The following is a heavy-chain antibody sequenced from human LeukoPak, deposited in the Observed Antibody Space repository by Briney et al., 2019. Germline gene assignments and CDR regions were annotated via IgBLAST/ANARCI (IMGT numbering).Heavy chain of an antibody. CDR2: ISAYNGNT. D-gene: IGHD2-2*01. Sequence: ASVTVSCTASGYTFTSYGISWVRQAPGQGLEWMGWISAYNGNTNYAQKLQGRVTMTTDTSTSTAYMELRSLRSDDTAVYYCARYCSSTSCYTQGAFDIWGQGTMVTVSS. CDR1: GYTFTSYG. V-gene: IGHV1-18*01. J-gene: IGHJ3*02. CDR3: ARYCSSTSCYTQGAFDI.